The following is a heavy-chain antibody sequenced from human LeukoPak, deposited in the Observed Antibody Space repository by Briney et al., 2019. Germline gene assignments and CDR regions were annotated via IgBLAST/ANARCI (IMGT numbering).Heavy chain of an antibody. CDR3: ARHASVSGNWPRPLDY. CDR1: GGSISSSSYY. Sequence: SETLSLTCTVSGGSISSSSYYWGWVRQPPGKGLEWIANIYYSGSTYYSPSLRSRVTISVDTSKDQFSLKLTSVTAADTAVYYCARHASVSGNWPRPLDYWGQGSLVTVSS. V-gene: IGHV4-39*01. CDR2: IYYSGST. D-gene: IGHD3-3*01. J-gene: IGHJ4*02.